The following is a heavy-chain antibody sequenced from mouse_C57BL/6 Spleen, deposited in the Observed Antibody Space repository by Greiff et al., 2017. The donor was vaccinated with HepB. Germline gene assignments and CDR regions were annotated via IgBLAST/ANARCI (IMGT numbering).Heavy chain of an antibody. CDR1: GFSLTSYG. V-gene: IGHV2-5*01. J-gene: IGHJ3*01. CDR3: AKKDYYGSSYGFAY. Sequence: QVHVKQSGPGLVQPSQRLSITCTVSGFSLTSYGVHWVRQSPGKGLEWLGVIWRGGSTDYNAAFMSRLSITKDNSKSQVFFKMNSLQADDTAIYYCAKKDYYGSSYGFAYWGQGTLVTVSA. D-gene: IGHD1-1*01. CDR2: IWRGGST.